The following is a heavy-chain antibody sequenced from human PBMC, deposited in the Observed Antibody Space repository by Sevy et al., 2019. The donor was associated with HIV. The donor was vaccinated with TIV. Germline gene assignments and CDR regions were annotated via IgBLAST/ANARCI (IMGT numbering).Heavy chain of an antibody. CDR2: INSDGSST. CDR1: GFTFSSYW. J-gene: IGHJ6*02. Sequence: GGSLRLSCAASGFTFSSYWMHWVRQAPGKGLVWVSRINSDGSSTSYADSVKGRFTMSRDNAKNTLYLQMNSLRAEDTAVYYCARPMTTVVTTASYYGMDVWGQGTTVTVSS. V-gene: IGHV3-74*01. D-gene: IGHD4-17*01. CDR3: ARPMTTVVTTASYYGMDV.